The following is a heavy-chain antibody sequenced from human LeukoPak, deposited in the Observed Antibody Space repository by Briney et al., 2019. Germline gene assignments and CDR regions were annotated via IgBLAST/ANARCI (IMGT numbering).Heavy chain of an antibody. CDR2: FDPEDGET. CDR1: GYTLTELS. V-gene: IGHV1-24*01. CDR3: ATGGRAYSGSYYSWAY. J-gene: IGHJ4*02. Sequence: ASVKVSCKVSGYTLTELSMHWVRQAPGKGLEWMGGFDPEDGETIYAQKLQGRVTMTEDTSTDTAYMELSSLRSEDTAVYYCATGGRAYSGSYYSWAYWGQGTLVTVSS. D-gene: IGHD1-26*01.